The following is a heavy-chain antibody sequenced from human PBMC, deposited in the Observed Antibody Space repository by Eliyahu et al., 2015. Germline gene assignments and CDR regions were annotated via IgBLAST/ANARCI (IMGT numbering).Heavy chain of an antibody. CDR3: TKDSSCPTCYFDF. J-gene: IGHJ4*02. CDR1: GFTFDNYA. Sequence: EVHLVESGGGVVQSGGSLXLXCAASGFTFDNYAMHWVRQAPGKGLEWVSLISGDGGTTYYADSVKGRFTISRDNSKNSLYLQMNSLRTEDTALYYCTKDSSCPTCYFDFWGQGTLVTVSS. V-gene: IGHV3-43*02. D-gene: IGHD6-13*01. CDR2: ISGDGGTT.